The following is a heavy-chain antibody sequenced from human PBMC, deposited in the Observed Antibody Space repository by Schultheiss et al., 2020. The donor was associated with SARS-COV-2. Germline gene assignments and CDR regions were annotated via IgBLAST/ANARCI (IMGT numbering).Heavy chain of an antibody. D-gene: IGHD1-26*01. CDR2: ISSSSSYI. V-gene: IGHV3-21*01. Sequence: GGSLRLSCAASGFTFSSYSMNWVRQAPGKGLEWVSSISSSSSYIYYADSVKGRFTISRDNAKNSLYLQMNSLRAEDTAVYYCARNVFIGGSYYYYGMDVWGQGTTVTVSS. CDR3: ARNVFIGGSYYYYGMDV. J-gene: IGHJ6*02. CDR1: GFTFSSYS.